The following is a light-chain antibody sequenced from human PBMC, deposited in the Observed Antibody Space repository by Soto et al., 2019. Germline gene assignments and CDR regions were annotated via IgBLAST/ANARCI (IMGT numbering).Light chain of an antibody. CDR2: DVS. Sequence: QSVLTQPASVSGSPGQSITISCTGTSSDVGGYNTVSWYQQHPGKAPKLMIYDVSNRPSGVSNRFSGSKAGNTAYLTTSGLQAEDEDEYYCSSYTCSRALVVVGGGTKLTV. CDR3: SSYTCSRALVV. J-gene: IGLJ2*01. V-gene: IGLV2-14*01. CDR1: SSDVGGYNT.